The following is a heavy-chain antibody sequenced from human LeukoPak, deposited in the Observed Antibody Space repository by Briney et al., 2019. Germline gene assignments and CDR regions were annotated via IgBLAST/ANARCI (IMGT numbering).Heavy chain of an antibody. Sequence: GGSLRLSCAASGFTFSSYGIHWVRQAPGKGLEWVAIISDDGRDKYYADSVKGRFTISRDNSKNSLYLQTNSLKTEDTAVYYCAIQGGSGRKDFDYWGQGTLVTVSS. CDR1: GFTFSSYG. J-gene: IGHJ4*02. V-gene: IGHV3-30*03. CDR3: AIQGGSGRKDFDY. D-gene: IGHD1-26*01. CDR2: ISDDGRDK.